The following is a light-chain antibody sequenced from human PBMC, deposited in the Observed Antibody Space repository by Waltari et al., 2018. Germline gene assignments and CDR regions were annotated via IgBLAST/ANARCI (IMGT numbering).Light chain of an antibody. V-gene: IGLV2-14*03. Sequence: QSALTQPASVSGSPGQSITISCTGTSSDAGGYNSVSWYQQHQGKAPKLMIYDVSNRPSGVSNRFSGSKSGNTASLTISGLQAEDEADYYCSSYTSSSTRVFGGGTKLTVL. CDR3: SSYTSSSTRV. CDR1: SSDAGGYNS. J-gene: IGLJ2*01. CDR2: DVS.